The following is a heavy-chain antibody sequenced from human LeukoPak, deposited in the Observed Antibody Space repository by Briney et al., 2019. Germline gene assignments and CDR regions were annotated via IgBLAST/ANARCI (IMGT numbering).Heavy chain of an antibody. CDR1: GFTFSDYH. Sequence: PGGSLRLSCAASGFTFSDYHMTWIRQAPGKGPEWVSYITHSGTSKYYANSVKGRFIISRDNAENSLYLQMSSLRAEDTAVYYCARDLSSGSYGLDWGQGTLVTVSS. J-gene: IGHJ4*02. V-gene: IGHV3-11*01. CDR3: ARDLSSGSYGLD. CDR2: ITHSGTSK. D-gene: IGHD3-10*01.